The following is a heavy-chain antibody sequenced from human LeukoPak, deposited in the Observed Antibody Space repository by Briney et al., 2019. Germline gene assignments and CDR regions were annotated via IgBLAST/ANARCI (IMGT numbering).Heavy chain of an antibody. J-gene: IGHJ4*02. CDR2: ISYDGSEK. Sequence: PGGSLRLSCAASGFTFSSYAIHWVRQAPGKGLEWVIVISYDGSEKYYSDSVRGRFTISRDNSKNTLYLQMNSLRAEDTAIYYCARNKHDSSGKIIDYWGQGTLVTVSS. CDR3: ARNKHDSSGKIIDY. V-gene: IGHV3-30-3*01. D-gene: IGHD3-22*01. CDR1: GFTFSSYA.